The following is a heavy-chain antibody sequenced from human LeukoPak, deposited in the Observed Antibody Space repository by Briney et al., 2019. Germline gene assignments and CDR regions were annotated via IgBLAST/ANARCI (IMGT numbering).Heavy chain of an antibody. Sequence: ASVTVSCKASGYTFTSYDINWVRQATGQGLEWMGWMNPNSGNTGYAQKFQGRVTMTRNTSISTAYMELSSLRSEDTAVYYCARAIRTVRGVITLYYFDYWGQGTLVTVSS. CDR1: GYTFTSYD. D-gene: IGHD3-10*01. J-gene: IGHJ4*02. CDR3: ARAIRTVRGVITLYYFDY. V-gene: IGHV1-8*01. CDR2: MNPNSGNT.